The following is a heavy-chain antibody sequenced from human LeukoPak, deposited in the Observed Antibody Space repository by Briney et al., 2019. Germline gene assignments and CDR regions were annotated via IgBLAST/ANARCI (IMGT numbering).Heavy chain of an antibody. CDR2: ISSSSSYM. J-gene: IGHJ4*02. D-gene: IGHD6-19*01. Sequence: GGSLRLSCAASGFTFSSYTMNWVRQAPGKGLEWVSSISSSSSYMYYADSVKGRFTISRDNAKNSLYLQMNSLRAEDTAVYYCARGRVVVAVSDYWGQGTLVTVSS. CDR3: ARGRVVVAVSDY. V-gene: IGHV3-21*01. CDR1: GFTFSSYT.